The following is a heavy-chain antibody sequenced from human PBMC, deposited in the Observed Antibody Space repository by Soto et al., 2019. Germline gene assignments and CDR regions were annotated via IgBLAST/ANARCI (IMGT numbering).Heavy chain of an antibody. V-gene: IGHV3-33*01. CDR1: GFTFRSHG. Sequence: GGSLRLSGGASGFTFRSHGMHWGRQAPGKELEGVAVIWYDGSNKYYADSVQGRFTISRDNSKNTLYLQMNSLRAEDTAVYYCARQGMPRGGVASDQVNFDCWGQGTLVTVSS. D-gene: IGHD3-10*01. CDR2: IWYDGSNK. CDR3: ARQGMPRGGVASDQVNFDC. J-gene: IGHJ4*02.